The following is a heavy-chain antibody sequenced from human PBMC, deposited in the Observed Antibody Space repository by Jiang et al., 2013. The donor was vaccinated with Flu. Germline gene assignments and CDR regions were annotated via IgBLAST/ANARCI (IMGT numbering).Heavy chain of an antibody. CDR3: ARHAVDYGDYADY. V-gene: IGHV5-51*01. D-gene: IGHD4-17*01. J-gene: IGHJ4*02. CDR2: TFGGESET. CDR1: GYTFSQLL. Sequence: KGSGYTFSQLLDWLGAPDARERPGMDGXTFGGESETRYSPSLQGQVTISADKSISTAYLQLSGLKASDTAIYYCARHAVDYGDYADYWGQGTLVNVSS.